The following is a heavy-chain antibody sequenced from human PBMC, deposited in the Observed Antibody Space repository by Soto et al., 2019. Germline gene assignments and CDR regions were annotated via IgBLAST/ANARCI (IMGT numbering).Heavy chain of an antibody. V-gene: IGHV1-3*01. D-gene: IGHD2-8*01. Sequence: ASVKVSCKASGYTFTSYAMRWVRQAPGQRLEWMGWINAGNGNTKYSQKFQGRVTITRDTSASTAYMELSSLRSEDTAVYYCARVSFVYAGTPFDPWGQGTLVTVSS. CDR1: GYTFTSYA. J-gene: IGHJ5*02. CDR3: ARVSFVYAGTPFDP. CDR2: INAGNGNT.